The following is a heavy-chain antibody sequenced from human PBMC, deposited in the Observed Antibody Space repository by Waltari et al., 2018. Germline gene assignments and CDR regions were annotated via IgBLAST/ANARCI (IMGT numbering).Heavy chain of an antibody. J-gene: IGHJ1*01. Sequence: EVQLVESGGGLVQPGGSLRLSCAASGFIFINCEMNWVRQTPGKGLEWVSYVSVSGKTMYNVDSVKGRFTISRDNAKNSLHLQMNSLRAEDTAVYYCARAYSGSYYRYFEYWGQGALVTVSS. CDR1: GFIFINCE. CDR2: VSVSGKTM. V-gene: IGHV3-48*03. CDR3: ARAYSGSYYRYFEY. D-gene: IGHD1-26*01.